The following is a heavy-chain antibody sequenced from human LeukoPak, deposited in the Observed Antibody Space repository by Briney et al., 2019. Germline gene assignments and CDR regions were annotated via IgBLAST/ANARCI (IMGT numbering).Heavy chain of an antibody. J-gene: IGHJ4*02. D-gene: IGHD1-26*01. V-gene: IGHV3-23*01. CDR3: AERGAEVGATVAPGDY. Sequence: PGGSLRPSCTASGFIFSSYGMNWVRQAPGKGLEWVSAISGSGGSTYYADSVKGRFTISRDNSKNTLYLQMNSLRAEDTAVYYCAERGAEVGATVAPGDYWGQGTLVTVSS. CDR2: ISGSGGST. CDR1: GFIFSSYG.